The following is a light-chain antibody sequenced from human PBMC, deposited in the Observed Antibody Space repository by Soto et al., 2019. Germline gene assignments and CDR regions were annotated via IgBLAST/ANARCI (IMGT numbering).Light chain of an antibody. Sequence: QSVLTQPASVSDSPGQSITISCTGTSSDVGGSNFVSWYQQHPGKPPKLIIYDVANRPSGVSNRFSGYKSGSPASLIISRLQTEDEADYYCVSYTSSTTYVFGTGTKLTVL. CDR2: DVA. CDR1: SSDVGGSNF. J-gene: IGLJ1*01. CDR3: VSYTSSTTYV. V-gene: IGLV2-14*03.